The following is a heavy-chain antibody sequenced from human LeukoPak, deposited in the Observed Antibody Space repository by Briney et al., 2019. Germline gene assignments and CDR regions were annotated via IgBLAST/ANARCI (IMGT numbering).Heavy chain of an antibody. Sequence: ASVKVSCKASGYTFTGYYIHWVRQAPGQGLEWMGWINPNSGGTKYAQKFQGRVTMTRDTSISTAYMELSRLRSDDTAVYYCARDRAKWELLLGYWGQGTLVTVSS. CDR2: INPNSGGT. V-gene: IGHV1-2*02. D-gene: IGHD1-26*01. J-gene: IGHJ4*02. CDR1: GYTFTGYY. CDR3: ARDRAKWELLLGY.